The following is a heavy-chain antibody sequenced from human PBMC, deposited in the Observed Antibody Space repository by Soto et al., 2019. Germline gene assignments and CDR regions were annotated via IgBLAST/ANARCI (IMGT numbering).Heavy chain of an antibody. Sequence: AVKVSCKASGGTFSSYAISWVRQAPGQGLEWMGGIIPIFGTANYAQKFQGRVTITADKSTSTAYMELSSLRSEDTAVYYCARASSSWKNALYYYYYGMDVWGQGTTVTVSS. CDR1: GGTFSSYA. D-gene: IGHD6-13*01. CDR3: ARASSSWKNALYYYYYGMDV. CDR2: IIPIFGTA. V-gene: IGHV1-69*06. J-gene: IGHJ6*02.